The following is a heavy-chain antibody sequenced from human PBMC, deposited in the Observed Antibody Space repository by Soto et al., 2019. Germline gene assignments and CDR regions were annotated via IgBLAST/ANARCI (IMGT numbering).Heavy chain of an antibody. CDR1: GASIFSSY. CDR2: VHYSGST. J-gene: IGHJ3*02. Sequence: PSETLSLTCTVSGASIFSSYWSWIRQSPGKGLEWIGHVHYSGSTNYNPSLKSRVTISVDTSKNQFSLNLSSVTAADAAVYYCARGYYDSRGQSNTFDIWGQGTMVTVSS. CDR3: ARGYYDSRGQSNTFDI. V-gene: IGHV4-59*01. D-gene: IGHD3-22*01.